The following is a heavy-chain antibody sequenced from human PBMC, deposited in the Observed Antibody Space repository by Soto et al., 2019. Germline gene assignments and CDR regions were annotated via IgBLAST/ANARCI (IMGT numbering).Heavy chain of an antibody. Sequence: QVQLQESRAGLVKPSETLTLTCAVSGASISTGKWWSWVRQPPGKGLEWIGEISHSVSANYNPALRSRVTIEVDKAKNQFSLKLSVTAADTAMYYCTRDGDYGYSLAYWGQGTLVTVSS. D-gene: IGHD5-18*01. CDR1: GASISTGKW. J-gene: IGHJ4*02. V-gene: IGHV4-4*02. CDR2: ISHSVSA. CDR3: TRDGDYGYSLAY.